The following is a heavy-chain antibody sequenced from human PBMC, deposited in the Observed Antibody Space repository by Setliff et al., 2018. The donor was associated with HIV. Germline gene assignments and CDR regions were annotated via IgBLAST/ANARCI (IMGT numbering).Heavy chain of an antibody. CDR3: ASLNGSESPYIYYYYIDV. CDR2: FNYRGNT. CDR1: AGSSSTSRYY. Sequence: SETQSLPCTVSAGSSSTSRYYWVWFRQPPGKGLEWIGSFNYRGNTYYNPSLTSRAAIFVATSKNQISLKLSSVTAADTAVYYCASLNGSESPYIYYYYIDVWCKGTTVTVSS. J-gene: IGHJ6*03. V-gene: IGHV4-39*01. D-gene: IGHD3-10*01.